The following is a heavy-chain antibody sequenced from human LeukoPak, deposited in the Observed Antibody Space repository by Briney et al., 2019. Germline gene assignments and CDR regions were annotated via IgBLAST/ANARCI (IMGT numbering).Heavy chain of an antibody. CDR2: ISGSGGST. CDR3: ARDRRDYYDSSGYLDY. J-gene: IGHJ4*02. Sequence: GGSLRLSCAASGFTFSSYGMSWVRQAPGKGLEWVSAISGSGGSTYYADSVKGRFTISRDNAKNSLYLQMNSLRAEDTAVYYCARDRRDYYDSSGYLDYWGQGTLVTVSS. D-gene: IGHD3-22*01. V-gene: IGHV3-23*01. CDR1: GFTFSSYG.